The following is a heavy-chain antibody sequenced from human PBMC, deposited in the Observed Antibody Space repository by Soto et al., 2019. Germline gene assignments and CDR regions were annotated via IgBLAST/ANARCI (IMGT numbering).Heavy chain of an antibody. CDR3: AADIGLGFDP. D-gene: IGHD3-16*01. CDR1: GFTFTSSA. J-gene: IGHJ5*02. Sequence: GASLKVSCKTSGFTFTSSAVQCVRQARGQRLEWIGWIVVGSGNTNYAQKFQERVTITRDMSTSTAYMELSSLRSEDTAVYYCAADIGLGFDPWGQGTLVTVSS. CDR2: IVVGSGNT. V-gene: IGHV1-58*01.